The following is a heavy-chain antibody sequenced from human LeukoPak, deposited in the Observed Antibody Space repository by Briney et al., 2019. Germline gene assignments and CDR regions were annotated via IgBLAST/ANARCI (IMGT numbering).Heavy chain of an antibody. CDR2: ISFDGSTE. V-gene: IGHV3-30*04. CDR1: GFTFSRFA. D-gene: IGHD3-16*01. Sequence: GGSLRLSCAASGFTFSRFAMHWVRQAPGKGLEWMAVISFDGSTEYYADSVKGRFTISRDNSKNTLYLQMNSLRAEDTAVYYCARSYYDYVWGMDYWGQGTLVTVSS. J-gene: IGHJ4*02. CDR3: ARSYYDYVWGMDY.